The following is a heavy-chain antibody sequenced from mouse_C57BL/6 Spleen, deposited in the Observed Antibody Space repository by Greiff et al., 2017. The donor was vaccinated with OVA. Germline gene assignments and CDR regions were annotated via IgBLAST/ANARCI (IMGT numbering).Heavy chain of an antibody. D-gene: IGHD1-1*01. CDR2: ISSGSSTI. J-gene: IGHJ1*03. Sequence: EVQLVESGGGLVKPGGSLKLSCAASGFTFSDYGMHWVRQAPEKGLEWVAYISSGSSTIYYADTVKGRFTISRDNAKNTLFLRMTSLRSEDTAMYYCAREVVRYFDVWGTGTTVTVSS. V-gene: IGHV5-17*01. CDR3: AREVVRYFDV. CDR1: GFTFSDYG.